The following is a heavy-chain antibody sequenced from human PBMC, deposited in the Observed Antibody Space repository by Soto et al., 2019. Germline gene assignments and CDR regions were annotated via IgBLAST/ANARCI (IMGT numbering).Heavy chain of an antibody. D-gene: IGHD4-4*01. Sequence: GESLKISCKGSGYSFTSYWIGWVRQVPGKGLEWMGIIYPGDSDTRYSPSFQGQVTISADKSISTAYLQWSSLKASDTALYYCARTIGYSNYVSWFDPWGQETLVTVSS. CDR1: GYSFTSYW. V-gene: IGHV5-51*01. J-gene: IGHJ5*02. CDR2: IYPGDSDT. CDR3: ARTIGYSNYVSWFDP.